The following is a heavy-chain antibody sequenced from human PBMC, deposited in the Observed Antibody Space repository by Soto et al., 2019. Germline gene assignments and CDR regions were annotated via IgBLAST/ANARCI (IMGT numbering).Heavy chain of an antibody. D-gene: IGHD1-1*01. CDR2: ISFIESNK. V-gene: IGHV3-30*03. CDR1: GFIFSDYG. Sequence: EGSLRLSCAASGFIFSDYGIHWVRQAPGKGPEWVALISFIESNKYYADSVKGRFTISRDNSKNTLYLQMNSLRAEDTAVYFCARVQIVQLENIFDYWGQGTLVTVSS. CDR3: ARVQIVQLENIFDY. J-gene: IGHJ4*02.